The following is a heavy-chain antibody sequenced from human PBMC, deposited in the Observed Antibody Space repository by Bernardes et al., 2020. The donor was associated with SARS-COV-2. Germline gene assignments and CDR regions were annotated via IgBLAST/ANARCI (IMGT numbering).Heavy chain of an antibody. D-gene: IGHD2-2*02. CDR1: GFTFSSYW. Sequence: GGSLRLSCAASGFTFSSYWMSWVRQAPGKGLEWVANIKGDGSQRSSVDSVRGRFTISRDNAKNLLYLQMNSLRAEDTAVYYCAKGEVVVVPAAIVMEEYYYYGMDVWGQGTTVTVSS. CDR2: IKGDGSQR. CDR3: AKGEVVVVPAAIVMEEYYYYGMDV. J-gene: IGHJ6*02. V-gene: IGHV3-7*03.